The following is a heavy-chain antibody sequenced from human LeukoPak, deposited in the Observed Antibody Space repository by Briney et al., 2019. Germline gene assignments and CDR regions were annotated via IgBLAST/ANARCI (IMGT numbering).Heavy chain of an antibody. D-gene: IGHD6-13*01. V-gene: IGHV3-30*04. CDR1: GFTFSSYN. J-gene: IGHJ4*02. CDR3: ASDGGSSWAFDY. CDR2: ISYDGRNK. Sequence: GGSLRLSCAASGFTFSSYNMDWVRQAPGKGLEWVAVISYDGRNKYYADSVKGRFTISRDISKNTLYLQMNSLRAEDTAVYYCASDGGSSWAFDYWGQGTLVTVSS.